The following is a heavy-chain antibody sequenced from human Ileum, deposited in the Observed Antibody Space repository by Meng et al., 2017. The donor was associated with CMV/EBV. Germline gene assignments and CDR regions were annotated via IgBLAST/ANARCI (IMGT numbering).Heavy chain of an antibody. J-gene: IGHJ6*02. Sequence: SETLSLTGTAPGCSISSIRYYGGGIRQPPGKGLEWIGSLYYSGSTYHNPSLKSRVTISVDTSKNEFSLKLSSVTAADTAVYYCARDHICRYCSSTSCYTCSYYYYGMDVWGQGTTVTVSS. CDR1: GCSISSIRYY. V-gene: IGHV4-39*07. D-gene: IGHD2-2*02. CDR3: ARDHICRYCSSTSCYTCSYYYYGMDV. CDR2: LYYSGST.